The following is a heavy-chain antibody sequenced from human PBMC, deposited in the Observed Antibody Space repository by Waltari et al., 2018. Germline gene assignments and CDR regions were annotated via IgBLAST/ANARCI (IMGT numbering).Heavy chain of an antibody. CDR2: INDSGST. J-gene: IGHJ5*01. D-gene: IGHD3-16*01. V-gene: IGHV4-30-2*01. CDR1: GAPFSSGGPS. CDR3: ARDPGGFDRRFDS. Sequence: QLQLQESGSGLVKPSPTLSLTCAVSGAPFSSGGPSWGWIRLPPGRGLEWIGYINDSGSTYYNPTLKSRVTISIDSSRNQFSLKLTSVTAADTAVYYCARDPGGFDRRFDSWGQGILVTVSS.